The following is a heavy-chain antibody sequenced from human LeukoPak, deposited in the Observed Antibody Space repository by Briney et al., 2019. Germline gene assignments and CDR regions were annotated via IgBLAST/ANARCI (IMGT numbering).Heavy chain of an antibody. CDR2: ISGSGGST. Sequence: PGGSLRLSCAASEFTFSSYAMSWVRQAPGKGLEWVSAISGSGGSTYYADSVKGRFTISRDNPKNTLYLHMNSLRVDDTAVYYCAKADGDGNYFDFWGQGTLVIVSS. J-gene: IGHJ4*02. D-gene: IGHD5-24*01. CDR1: EFTFSSYA. V-gene: IGHV3-23*01. CDR3: AKADGDGNYFDF.